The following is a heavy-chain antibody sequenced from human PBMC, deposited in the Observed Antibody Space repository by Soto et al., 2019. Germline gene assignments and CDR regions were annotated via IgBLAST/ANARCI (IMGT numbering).Heavy chain of an antibody. J-gene: IGHJ6*02. D-gene: IGHD3-22*01. V-gene: IGHV4-34*01. CDR3: ARRLYYDSSGFEGGGMDV. Sequence: SETLSLTCTVSGGSLSDSFWNWIRQPPGKGLEWIGGIYYSGSSNYNPSLKSRVTISVDTSKNQFSLKLSSVTAADTAVYYCARRLYYDSSGFEGGGMDVWGQGTTVTV. CDR2: IYYSGSS. CDR1: GGSLSDSF.